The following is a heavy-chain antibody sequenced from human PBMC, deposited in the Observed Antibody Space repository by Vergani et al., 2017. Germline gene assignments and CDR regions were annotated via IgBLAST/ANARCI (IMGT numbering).Heavy chain of an antibody. CDR3: TRHVPCGDGACLHFDH. J-gene: IGHJ4*02. Sequence: EVMLVQSGAEVTKPGESLKISCKYSESSFISNEIAWVRQMSGKGLQWMGNINPIDSKIAYSLSLQGQAIMSLDKSITTAYLQWRSLKAADTAIYYCTRHVPCGDGACLHFDHWGQGTQVAIAS. V-gene: IGHV5-51*01. CDR1: ESSFISNE. CDR2: INPIDSKI. D-gene: IGHD2-21*01.